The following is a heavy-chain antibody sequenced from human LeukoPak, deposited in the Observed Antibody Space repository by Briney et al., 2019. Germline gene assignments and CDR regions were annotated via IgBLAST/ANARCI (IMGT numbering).Heavy chain of an antibody. V-gene: IGHV3-21*01. D-gene: IGHD3-10*01. CDR3: ARDSRSGSSVALDY. J-gene: IGHJ4*02. Sequence: SVKGRYIISRDNAKNSLCLQMNSLRAEDTAVYYCARDSRSGSSVALDYWGQGTLVTVSS.